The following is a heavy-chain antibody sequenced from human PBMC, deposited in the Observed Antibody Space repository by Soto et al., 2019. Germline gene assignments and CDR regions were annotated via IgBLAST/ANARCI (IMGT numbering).Heavy chain of an antibody. CDR2: IYYSGST. D-gene: IGHD3-16*02. CDR3: ARFIRRPAFDI. V-gene: IGHV4-30-4*01. Sequence: QVQLQESGPGLVKPSQTLSLTCTVSGGSISSDDYYWSWIRQPPGKGLECIGYIYYSGSTYYNPSLKSRVTIAVDTSKNQFSLKRRSVTAADTAVYYCARFIRRPAFDIWGQGTMVTVSS. J-gene: IGHJ3*02. CDR1: GGSISSDDYY.